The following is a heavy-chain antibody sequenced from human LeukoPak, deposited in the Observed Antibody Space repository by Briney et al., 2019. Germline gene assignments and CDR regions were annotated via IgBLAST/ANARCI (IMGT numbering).Heavy chain of an antibody. Sequence: GGSLRLSCAASGFTFNTYSMNWVRQAPGKGLEWVSYISSGSSTIYYADSVKGRFTISRDNAKNSLYLQMNSLRAEDTAVYYCARDRRYNHYYYMDVWGKGTTVTVSS. V-gene: IGHV3-48*01. CDR2: ISSGSSTI. CDR3: ARDRRYNHYYYMDV. J-gene: IGHJ6*03. CDR1: GFTFNTYS.